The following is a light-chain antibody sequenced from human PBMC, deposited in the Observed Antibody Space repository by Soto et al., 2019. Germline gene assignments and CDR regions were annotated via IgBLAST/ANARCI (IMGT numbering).Light chain of an antibody. CDR3: SSYTSSHRGNV. CDR1: SSDVGGYKY. J-gene: IGLJ1*01. V-gene: IGLV2-14*03. Sequence: QSALTQPASVSGSPGQSITISCTGTSSDVGGYKYVSWYEQHPGKAPKLIIYDVSNRPSGVSNRFSGSKSGNTASLTISGLPAEEEAIYFCSSYTSSHRGNVFGSGTKLTVL. CDR2: DVS.